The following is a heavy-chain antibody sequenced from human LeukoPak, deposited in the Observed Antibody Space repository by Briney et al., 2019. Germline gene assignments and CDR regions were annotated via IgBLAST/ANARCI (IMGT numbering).Heavy chain of an antibody. J-gene: IGHJ5*02. CDR2: INHSGST. CDR1: GGSFSGYY. CDR3: AKRIGIDP. Sequence: PSETLSLTCAVYGGSFSGYYWSWIRQPPGKGLEWIGEINHSGSTNYNPSLKSRVTISVDTSKNQFSLKLSSVTAADTAVYYCAKRIGIDPWGQGILVTVSS. D-gene: IGHD1-1*01. V-gene: IGHV4-34*01.